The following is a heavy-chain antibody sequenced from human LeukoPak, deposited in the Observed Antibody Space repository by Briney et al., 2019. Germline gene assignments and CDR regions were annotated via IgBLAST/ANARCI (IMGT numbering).Heavy chain of an antibody. Sequence: SETLSLTCTVSGGSTSSGSYYWSWIRQPAGKGLEWIGRIYTSGSTNYNPSLKSRVTISVDTSKNQFSLKLSSVTAADTAVYYCARLRGTTLGIYWGQGTLVTVSS. J-gene: IGHJ4*02. V-gene: IGHV4-61*02. CDR3: ARLRGTTLGIY. CDR1: GGSTSSGSYY. D-gene: IGHD1-1*01. CDR2: IYTSGST.